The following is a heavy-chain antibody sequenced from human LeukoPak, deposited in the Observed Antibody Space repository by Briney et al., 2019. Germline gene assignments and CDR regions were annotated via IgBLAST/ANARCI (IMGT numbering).Heavy chain of an antibody. Sequence: GESLKISCKGSGYSFTSYWIGWVRQMPGKGLEWMGIIYPGDSDTRYSPSFQGQVTISADKSISTAYLQWSSLKASDTAMYYCARAPTLRNYYDSSGELDYWGQGTLVTVSS. D-gene: IGHD3-22*01. J-gene: IGHJ4*02. V-gene: IGHV5-51*01. CDR2: IYPGDSDT. CDR1: GYSFTSYW. CDR3: ARAPTLRNYYDSSGELDY.